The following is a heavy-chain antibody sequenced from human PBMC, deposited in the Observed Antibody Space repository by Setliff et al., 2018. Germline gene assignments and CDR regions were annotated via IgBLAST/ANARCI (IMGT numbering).Heavy chain of an antibody. CDR3: TRHEDRNKCTSSSCYRENDAFDV. J-gene: IGHJ3*01. V-gene: IGHV5-51*01. CDR2: IYPGDSDT. CDR1: GYIFTNYW. Sequence: GESLKISCKASGYIFTNYWIGWVRQMPGKGLEWMGVIYPGDSDTRYSPSFQGQVTISAGKPINTAYLQWSSLKASDTAIYYRTRHEDRNKCTSSSCYRENDAFDVWGQGAMVTVSS. D-gene: IGHD2-2*01.